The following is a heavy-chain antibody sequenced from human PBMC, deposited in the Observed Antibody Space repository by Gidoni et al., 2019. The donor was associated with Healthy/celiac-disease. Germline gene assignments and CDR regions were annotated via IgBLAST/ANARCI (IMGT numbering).Heavy chain of an antibody. Sequence: QVQLVESGGGVVQPGRSLRLSCAASGFPFSSYGMHWVRQAPGKGLEWVAVISYDGSNKYYADSVKGRFTISRDNSKNTLYLQMNSLRAEDTAVYYCAKDASGSYGPDAFDIWGQGTMVTVSS. CDR1: GFPFSSYG. CDR3: AKDASGSYGPDAFDI. V-gene: IGHV3-30*18. D-gene: IGHD1-26*01. CDR2: ISYDGSNK. J-gene: IGHJ3*02.